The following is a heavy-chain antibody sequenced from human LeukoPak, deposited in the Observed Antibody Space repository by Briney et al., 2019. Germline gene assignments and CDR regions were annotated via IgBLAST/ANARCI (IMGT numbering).Heavy chain of an antibody. Sequence: PSETLSLTCTVSGGSISSGGYYWSWIRQHPGKGLEWIGYIYYSGSTYYNPSLKSRVTISVDTSKNQFSLKLSSVTAADTAVYYCARDIPVTGSYSAFDIWGQGTMVTVSS. V-gene: IGHV4-31*03. D-gene: IGHD1-26*01. CDR2: IYYSGST. J-gene: IGHJ3*02. CDR1: GGSISSGGYY. CDR3: ARDIPVTGSYSAFDI.